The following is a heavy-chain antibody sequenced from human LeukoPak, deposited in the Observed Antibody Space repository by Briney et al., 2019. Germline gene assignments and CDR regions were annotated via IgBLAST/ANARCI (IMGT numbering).Heavy chain of an antibody. CDR1: GGSVSSGSYY. D-gene: IGHD3-3*02. Sequence: SETLSLTCTVSGGSVSSGSYYWSWIRQPPGKGLEWIGEINHSGSTNYNPSLKSRVTISVDTSKNQFSLKLSSVTAADTAVYYCARGSLADHWGQGTLVTVSS. CDR3: ARGSLADH. V-gene: IGHV4-39*07. J-gene: IGHJ4*02. CDR2: INHSGST.